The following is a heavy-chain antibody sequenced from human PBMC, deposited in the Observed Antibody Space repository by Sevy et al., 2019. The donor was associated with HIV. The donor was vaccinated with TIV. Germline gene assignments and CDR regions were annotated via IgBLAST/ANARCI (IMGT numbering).Heavy chain of an antibody. Sequence: GGSLRLSCVASGFTFNNFWMAWVRQAPGKGLEWFANIKPDGSESNHVGSVKGRFTISRDNAKNSLYLQMNSLTAEDTAVYYWAREGGGGYFDYWGQGTLVTVSS. CDR2: IKPDGSES. V-gene: IGHV3-7*03. D-gene: IGHD3-16*01. CDR1: GFTFNNFW. J-gene: IGHJ4*01. CDR3: AREGGGGYFDY.